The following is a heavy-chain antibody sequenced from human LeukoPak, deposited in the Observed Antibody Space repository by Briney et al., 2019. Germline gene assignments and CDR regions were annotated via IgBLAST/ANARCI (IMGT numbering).Heavy chain of an antibody. CDR3: ARGGDHKIWFDP. Sequence: PGGSLRLSCAASGFTFSDYYMSWIRQAPGRGLEWVSYISGGGRTIYYADSVKGRFTISRDNTKNSLYLQKNGLRAEDTAVYYCARGGDHKIWFDPWGQGTLVTVSS. D-gene: IGHD2-21*02. CDR1: GFTFSDYY. J-gene: IGHJ5*02. V-gene: IGHV3-11*01. CDR2: ISGGGRTI.